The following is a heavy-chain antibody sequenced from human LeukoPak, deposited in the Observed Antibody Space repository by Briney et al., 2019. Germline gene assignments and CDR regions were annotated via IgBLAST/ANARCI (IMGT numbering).Heavy chain of an antibody. Sequence: ASVKVSCKASGYTFTSYYMHWVRQAPGQGLEWMGIINPSGGSTCYAQKFQGRVTMTRDTSTSTVYMELSSLRSEDTAVYYCAREGPKLLLEYYYGMDVWGQGTTVTVSS. V-gene: IGHV1-46*01. J-gene: IGHJ6*02. CDR3: AREGPKLLLEYYYGMDV. D-gene: IGHD2-15*01. CDR2: INPSGGST. CDR1: GYTFTSYY.